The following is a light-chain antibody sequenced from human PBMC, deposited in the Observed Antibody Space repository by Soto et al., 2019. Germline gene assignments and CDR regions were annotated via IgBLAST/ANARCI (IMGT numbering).Light chain of an antibody. CDR3: SSYAGSNNLL. Sequence: QSALTQPPSASGSPGQSVTISCTGTSSDVGGYYYVSWYQQHPGKAPKLLISEVTKRPSGVPDRFSGSKSGNTASLTVSGHQAEDEADYYCSSYAGSNNLLFGGGTKVTVL. CDR2: EVT. J-gene: IGLJ2*01. V-gene: IGLV2-8*01. CDR1: SSDVGGYYY.